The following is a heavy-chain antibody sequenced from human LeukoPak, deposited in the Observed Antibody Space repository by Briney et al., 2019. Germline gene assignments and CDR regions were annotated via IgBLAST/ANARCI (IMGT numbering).Heavy chain of an antibody. CDR2: ISSNGGSA. V-gene: IGHV3-64D*06. CDR1: GFTFTSYA. CDR3: VKSPLPYCGGDCYGETFFDL. J-gene: IGHJ4*02. Sequence: PGGSLRLSCSASGFTFTSYAMHWVRQAPGKGLQYVSAISSNGGSAYYADSVKGRFTISRDNPKNTLYLQMSSLRADDTAVYYCVKSPLPYCGGDCYGETFFDLWGQGTLVTVSS. D-gene: IGHD2-21*02.